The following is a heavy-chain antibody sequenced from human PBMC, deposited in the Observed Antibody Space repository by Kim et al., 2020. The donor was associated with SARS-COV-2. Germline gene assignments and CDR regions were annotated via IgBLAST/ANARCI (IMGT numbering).Heavy chain of an antibody. Sequence: SETLSLTCAVSGAAIDDYYWSWIRQAPGKGLEWIGYIHHNGNSNSNPSLESRVTISLDTSRNQFSLKLTYVTAAASAVSFCSRKRADSIGFIDSWGQGT. V-gene: IGHV4-59*01. J-gene: IGHJ1*01. D-gene: IGHD3-22*01. CDR2: IHHNGNS. CDR1: GAAIDDYY. CDR3: SRKRADSIGFIDS.